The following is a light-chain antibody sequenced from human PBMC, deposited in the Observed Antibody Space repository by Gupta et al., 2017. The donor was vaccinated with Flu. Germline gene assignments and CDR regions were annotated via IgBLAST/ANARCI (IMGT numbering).Light chain of an antibody. Sequence: SYELSQPPSAYVSQGKTYTVTCTGRGLETKYVSWYQQRPGQSPILVIYQHNKRPSGIPERFSGSTSGNTATLTVSGTQAVDEADYYCQTWDNNTPLVFGGGTKLTVL. CDR3: QTWDNNTPLV. J-gene: IGLJ2*01. V-gene: IGLV3-1*01. CDR2: QHN. CDR1: GLETKY.